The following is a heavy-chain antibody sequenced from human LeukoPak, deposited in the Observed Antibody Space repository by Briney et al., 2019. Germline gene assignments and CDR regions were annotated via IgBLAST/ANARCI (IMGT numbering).Heavy chain of an antibody. V-gene: IGHV4-39*01. CDR2: IYYSGST. J-gene: IGHJ4*02. Sequence: SETLSLTCTVSGGSISSSSYYWGWIRQPPGKGLEWIGSIYYSGSTYYNPSLKSRVTISADTSKNQFSLKLSSVTAADTAVYYCAITTPVYGDYVDYFDYWGQGTLVTVSS. CDR3: AITTPVYGDYVDYFDY. CDR1: GGSISSSSYY. D-gene: IGHD4-17*01.